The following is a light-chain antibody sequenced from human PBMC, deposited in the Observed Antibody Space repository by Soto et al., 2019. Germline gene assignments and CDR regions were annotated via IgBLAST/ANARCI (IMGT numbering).Light chain of an antibody. V-gene: IGLV4-69*01. Sequence: QSVLTQSPSASASLGASVKLTCTLSSGHSSYTIAWHQQQPEKGPRYLMNLHNDGRHSKGYGIPDRFSGSSSVAARYLTISSLQSEDEANYFCQIWGTGIQDVIFGGGIKVTVL. CDR3: QIWGTGIQDVI. CDR2: LHNDGRH. CDR1: SGHSSYT. J-gene: IGLJ2*01.